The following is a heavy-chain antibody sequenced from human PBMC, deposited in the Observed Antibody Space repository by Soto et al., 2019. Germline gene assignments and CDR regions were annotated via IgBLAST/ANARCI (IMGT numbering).Heavy chain of an antibody. V-gene: IGHV1-58*01. J-gene: IGHJ4*02. CDR2: IVVGSGNT. CDR1: GFTFTSSA. Sequence: QMQLVQSGPEVKKPGTSVKVSCKASGFTFTSSAVQWVRQARGQRLAGIGWIVVGSGNTNYAQKFQERVTITRDMSTSTAYMELSSLRSEDTAVYYCAAVTSDIVVVVAPPTRVYWGQGTLVTVSS. CDR3: AAVTSDIVVVVAPPTRVY. D-gene: IGHD2-15*01.